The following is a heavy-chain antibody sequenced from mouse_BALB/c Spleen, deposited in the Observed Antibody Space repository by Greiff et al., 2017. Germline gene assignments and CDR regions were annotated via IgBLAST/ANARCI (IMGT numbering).Heavy chain of an antibody. J-gene: IGHJ3*01. CDR2: ISSGGSYT. Sequence: DVHLVESGGGLVKPGGSLKLSCAASGFTFSSYTMSWVRQTPEKRLEWVATISSGGSYTYYPDSVKGRFTISRDNAKNTLYLQMSSLKSEDTAMYYCTREKVGGWFAYWGQGTLVTVSA. D-gene: IGHD3-1*01. V-gene: IGHV5-6-4*01. CDR1: GFTFSSYT. CDR3: TREKVGGWFAY.